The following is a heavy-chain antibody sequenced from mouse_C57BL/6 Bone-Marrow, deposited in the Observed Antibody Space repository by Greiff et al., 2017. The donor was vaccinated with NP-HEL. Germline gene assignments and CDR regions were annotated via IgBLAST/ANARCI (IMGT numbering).Heavy chain of an antibody. Sequence: EVQLVESGGGLVQPKGSLKLSCAASGFTFNTYAMHWVRQAPGKGVEWVARIRSKSSNYATYYADSVKDRFTISRDDSQSMLYLQMNNLKTEDPAMSYCVRDTLDYYGSSYEGFAYWGQGTLVTVSA. D-gene: IGHD1-1*01. V-gene: IGHV10-3*01. J-gene: IGHJ3*01. CDR2: IRSKSSNYAT. CDR1: GFTFNTYA. CDR3: VRDTLDYYGSSYEGFAY.